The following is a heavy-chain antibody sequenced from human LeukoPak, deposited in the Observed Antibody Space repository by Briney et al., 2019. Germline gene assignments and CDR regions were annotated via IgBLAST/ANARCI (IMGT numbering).Heavy chain of an antibody. D-gene: IGHD6-13*01. CDR1: GYTFVSYG. CDR3: ASGRSFSSSWPDFDY. Sequence: SVKVSCKASGYTFVSYGITWVRQAPGQGLEWMGGIIPIFGTANYAQKFQGRVTITTDESTSTAYMELSSLRSEDTAVYYCASGRSFSSSWPDFDYWGQGTLVTVSS. J-gene: IGHJ4*02. CDR2: IIPIFGTA. V-gene: IGHV1-69*05.